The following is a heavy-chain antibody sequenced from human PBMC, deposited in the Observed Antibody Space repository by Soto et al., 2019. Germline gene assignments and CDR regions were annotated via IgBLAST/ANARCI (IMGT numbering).Heavy chain of an antibody. V-gene: IGHV3-11*06. J-gene: IGHJ5*02. D-gene: IGHD3-16*01. CDR2: ISSSSSYT. Sequence: QVQLVESGGGLVKPGGSLRLSCAASGFTFSDYYMSWIRQAPGKGLEWVSYISSSSSYTNYADSVKGRFTISRDNAKNPLYLQMTSLRAEDTAVYYCARSRGGGWFDPWGQGTLVTVSS. CDR1: GFTFSDYY. CDR3: ARSRGGGWFDP.